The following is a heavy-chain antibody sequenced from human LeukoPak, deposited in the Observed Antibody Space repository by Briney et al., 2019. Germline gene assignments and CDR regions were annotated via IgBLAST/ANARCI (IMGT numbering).Heavy chain of an antibody. CDR2: IYHSGST. D-gene: IGHD3-16*02. CDR3: ANDPKLRLGELSLYRGRIPY. V-gene: IGHV4-38-2*02. J-gene: IGHJ4*02. CDR1: GYSISSGYY. Sequence: SETLSLTCTVSGYSISSGYYWGWIRQPPGKGLEWIGSIYHSGSTYYNPSLKSRVTISVDTSKNQFSLKLSSVTAADTAVYYCANDPKLRLGELSLYRGRIPYWGQGTLVTVSS.